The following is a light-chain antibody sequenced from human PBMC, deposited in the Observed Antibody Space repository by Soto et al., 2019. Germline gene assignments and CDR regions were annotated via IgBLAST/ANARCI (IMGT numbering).Light chain of an antibody. CDR2: EVS. J-gene: IGLJ2*01. Sequence: QSALTQPPSASGSPGQSVTISCTGTSSDVGRYDYVSWYRQEPGKAPKLIIYEVSKRPSGVPDRFSGSKSGTTASLTVSGLQAEDEANYYCCSYTTSTSFILFGGGTKLTVL. CDR1: SSDVGRYDY. CDR3: CSYTTSTSFIL. V-gene: IGLV2-8*01.